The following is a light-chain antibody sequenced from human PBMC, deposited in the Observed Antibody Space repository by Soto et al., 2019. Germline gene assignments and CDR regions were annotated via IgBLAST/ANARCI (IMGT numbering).Light chain of an antibody. J-gene: IGKJ2*01. CDR3: QQYGSSPPYT. CDR2: GAS. Sequence: EIVMTQSPATLSVSPGERATLSCRASQSVRSNLAWFQQKPGQAPRLLIYGASTRAAGIPARFSGTGSGTEFTLTLSSLQSEDFAVYYCQQYGSSPPYTFGQGTKLEIK. V-gene: IGKV3-15*01. CDR1: QSVRSN.